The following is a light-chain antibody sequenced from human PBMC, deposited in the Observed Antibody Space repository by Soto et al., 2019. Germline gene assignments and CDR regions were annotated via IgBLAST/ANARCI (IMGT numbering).Light chain of an antibody. CDR3: QLRSNWPPFT. CDR2: DAS. CDR1: QSVSSY. V-gene: IGKV3-11*01. Sequence: EIVLTQSPATLSLSPGERATLSCRASQSVSSYLAWYQQKPGQAPRLLIYDASNRATGIPARFSGSGSGTDFTLTISSLEPVDFAVYYCQLRSNWPPFTFGPGTKVDIK. J-gene: IGKJ3*01.